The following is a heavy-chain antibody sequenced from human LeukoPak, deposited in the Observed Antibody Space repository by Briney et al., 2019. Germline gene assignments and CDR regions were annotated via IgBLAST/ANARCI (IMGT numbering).Heavy chain of an antibody. D-gene: IGHD3-10*01. V-gene: IGHV1-2*02. CDR2: INPTSGGT. J-gene: IGHJ3*02. Sequence: ASLNVSCTAAGYTFTGYYMHWVRQAPGQGLEWMGWINPTSGGTNYAQKFQGRVTMTRDTSISTAYMELSRLTSDDTAVYYCARDPPIGGADVFDIWGQGTMVTVSS. CDR3: ARDPPIGGADVFDI. CDR1: GYTFTGYY.